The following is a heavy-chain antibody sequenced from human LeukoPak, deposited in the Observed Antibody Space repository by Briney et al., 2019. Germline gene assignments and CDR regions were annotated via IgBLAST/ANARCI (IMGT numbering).Heavy chain of an antibody. J-gene: IGHJ4*02. CDR3: ARQAGYYYDSSGYYPFDY. Sequence: SETLSLTCTVSGGSISSYYWRWVRHPPGKGLEWIGYIYNSGSTNQKPSLRSRVTMSVDTSKNQFSLKLSSVTAADTAVYYRARQAGYYYDSSGYYPFDYWGPGALVTVSS. CDR2: IYNSGST. V-gene: IGHV4-59*08. D-gene: IGHD3-22*01. CDR1: GGSISSYY.